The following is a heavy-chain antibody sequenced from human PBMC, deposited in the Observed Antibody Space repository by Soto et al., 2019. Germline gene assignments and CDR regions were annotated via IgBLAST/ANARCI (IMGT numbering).Heavy chain of an antibody. CDR3: VRPYYTSSWFPFDR. D-gene: IGHD3-3*01. J-gene: IGHJ4*02. V-gene: IGHV3-11*01. CDR1: GFDFGDYY. CDR2: IASDDGTT. Sequence: QVQLVESGGGLVKPGGSLRLSCTASGFDFGDYYMSWIRQAPGKGLEWVSYIASDDGTTYYTDSVKGRFTISRDNAKNSLYLQKNSLRVEDTALYDGVRPYYTSSWFPFDRWGQGALGTVSS.